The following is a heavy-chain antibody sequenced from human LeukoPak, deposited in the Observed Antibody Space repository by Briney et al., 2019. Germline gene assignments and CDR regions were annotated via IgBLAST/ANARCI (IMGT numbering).Heavy chain of an antibody. CDR2: INPSGGST. J-gene: IGHJ4*02. CDR1: GYTFTSYY. CDR3: ARDHYYDSSGYTKPQGLDY. V-gene: IGHV1-46*01. Sequence: GASVKVSCKASGYTFTSYYMHWVRQAPGQGLEWMGIINPSGGSTSYAQKFQGRVTMTRDMSTSTVYMELSSLRSEDTAVYYCARDHYYDSSGYTKPQGLDYWGQGTLVTVSS. D-gene: IGHD3-22*01.